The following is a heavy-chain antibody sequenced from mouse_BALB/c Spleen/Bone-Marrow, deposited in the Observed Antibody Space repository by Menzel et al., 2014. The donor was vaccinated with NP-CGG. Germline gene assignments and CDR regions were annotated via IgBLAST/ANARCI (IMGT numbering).Heavy chain of an antibody. CDR2: IYPGDGDT. V-gene: IGHV1-87*01. CDR1: GYTFTSYW. CDR3: ARSEATMILAY. J-gene: IGHJ3*01. D-gene: IGHD2-4*01. Sequence: VQLQQSGAELARPGASVKLSCKASGYTFTSYWMQWVKQRPGQGLEWIGAIYPGDGDTRYTQKFKGKATLTADKSSSTAYMQLSSLASEDSAVYYCARSEATMILAYWGQGTLVTVSA.